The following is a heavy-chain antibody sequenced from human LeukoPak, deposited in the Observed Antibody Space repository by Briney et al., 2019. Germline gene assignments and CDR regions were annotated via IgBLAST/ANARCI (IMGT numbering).Heavy chain of an antibody. D-gene: IGHD1-26*01. V-gene: IGHV3-23*01. CDR2: ISGSGGST. CDR3: AKDSNSGGYYGRFDY. CDR1: GFSFSSYA. Sequence: GGSLRLSCAASGFSFSSYAMSWVRQAPGKGLEWVSAISGSGGSTYYADSVKGRFTISRDNSKNTLYLQMNSLRAEDTAVYYCAKDSNSGGYYGRFDYWGQGTLVPVSS. J-gene: IGHJ4*02.